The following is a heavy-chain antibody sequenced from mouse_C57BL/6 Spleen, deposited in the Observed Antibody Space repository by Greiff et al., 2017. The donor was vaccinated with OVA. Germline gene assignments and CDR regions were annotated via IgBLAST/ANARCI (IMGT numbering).Heavy chain of an antibody. J-gene: IGHJ4*01. CDR1: GYTFTSYW. V-gene: IGHV1-69*01. Sequence: QVQLQQPGAELVMPGASVKLSCKASGYTFTSYWMHWVKQRPGPGLEWIGEIDPSDSYTNYNQKFKGKSTLTVDKSSSTAYMQLSSLTSEDSAVYYCARDYGNPGAMDYWGQGTSVTVSS. D-gene: IGHD2-1*01. CDR2: IDPSDSYT. CDR3: ARDYGNPGAMDY.